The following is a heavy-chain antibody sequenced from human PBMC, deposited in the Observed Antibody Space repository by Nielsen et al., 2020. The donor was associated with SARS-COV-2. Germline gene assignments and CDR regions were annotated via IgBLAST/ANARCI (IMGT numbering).Heavy chain of an antibody. D-gene: IGHD1-26*01. J-gene: IGHJ3*02. CDR2: IWYDGSNK. V-gene: IGHV3-33*03. CDR1: GFTFSSYG. CDR3: AKDMGDSGLGAFDI. Sequence: GESLKISCAASGFTFSSYGMHWVRQAPGKGLEWVAVIWYDGSNKYYADSVKGRFTISRDNAKNSLYLQMNSLRAEDTALYYCAKDMGDSGLGAFDIWGQGTMVTVSS.